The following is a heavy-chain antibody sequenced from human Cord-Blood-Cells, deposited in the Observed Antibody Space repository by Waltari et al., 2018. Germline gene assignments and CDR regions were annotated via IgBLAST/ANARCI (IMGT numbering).Heavy chain of an antibody. CDR2: ISGSGGST. D-gene: IGHD6-13*01. V-gene: IGHV3-23*01. CDR1: GFPFSSYA. J-gene: IGHJ4*02. Sequence: EVQLLESGGGLVQPGGSLRLSCAASGFPFSSYAMSWVRQAPGKGLEWVSAISGSGGSTYYADSVKGRFTISRDNSKNTLYLQMNSLRAEDTTVYYCAKDALIIAAAGPYFDYWGQGTLVTVSS. CDR3: AKDALIIAAAGPYFDY.